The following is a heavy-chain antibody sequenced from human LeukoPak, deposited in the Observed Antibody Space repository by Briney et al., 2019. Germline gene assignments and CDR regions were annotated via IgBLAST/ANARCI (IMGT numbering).Heavy chain of an antibody. J-gene: IGHJ4*02. D-gene: IGHD3-16*01. CDR2: ITTSTGKP. CDR1: GFTFTVYS. Sequence: ASVKVSCKASGFTFTVYSINWLRQAPGQGLEWMGWITTSTGKPTYAQGFTGRFVFSLDTSVSTTYLHINSLKAEDTAVYYCARDASMINFDYWGQGSLVTVSS. V-gene: IGHV7-4-1*02. CDR3: ARDASMINFDY.